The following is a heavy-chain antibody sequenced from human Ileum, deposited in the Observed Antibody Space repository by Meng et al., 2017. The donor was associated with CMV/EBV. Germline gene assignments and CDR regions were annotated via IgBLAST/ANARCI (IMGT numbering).Heavy chain of an antibody. CDR3: TTGRAH. CDR2: IKAKADGGTT. CDR1: GFTFTDAW. Sequence: VQLGESGGGLIKPWGSLRLSCAASGFTFTDAWMSWVRQAPGKGLEWVGRIKAKADGGTTEYPAPVKGRFTISRDDSKNTLFLQMNSLKTEDTAVYYCTTGRAHWGQGTLVTVSS. V-gene: IGHV3-15*01. J-gene: IGHJ4*02.